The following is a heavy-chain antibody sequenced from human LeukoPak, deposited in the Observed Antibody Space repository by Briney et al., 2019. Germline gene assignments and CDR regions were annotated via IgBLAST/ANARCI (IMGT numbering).Heavy chain of an antibody. J-gene: IGHJ4*02. Sequence: ASVKVSCKASGYTFTGYYMHWVRQAPGQGLEWMGWINPNSGGTNYAQKLQGWVTMTRDTSISTAYMELSRLRSDDTAVYYCARGDTAAAILGYWGQGTLVAVSS. CDR1: GYTFTGYY. CDR2: INPNSGGT. V-gene: IGHV1-2*04. CDR3: ARGDTAAAILGY. D-gene: IGHD6-13*01.